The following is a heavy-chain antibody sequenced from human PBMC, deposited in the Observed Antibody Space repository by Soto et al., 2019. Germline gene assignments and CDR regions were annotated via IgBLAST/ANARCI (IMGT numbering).Heavy chain of an antibody. D-gene: IGHD3-16*01. Sequence: EVQLVESGGGLVQPGGSLRLSCAASGFTFSSYWMHWVRQAPGKGLVWVSRINSDGSSTSYADSVKGRFTISRDNAKNTLYLQMNSRGAEDTVVYYGAGGLRPRGFTGPFDSGGQGTLVTVSS. CDR2: INSDGSST. J-gene: IGHJ4*02. CDR1: GFTFSSYW. V-gene: IGHV3-74*01. CDR3: AGGLRPRGFTGPFDS.